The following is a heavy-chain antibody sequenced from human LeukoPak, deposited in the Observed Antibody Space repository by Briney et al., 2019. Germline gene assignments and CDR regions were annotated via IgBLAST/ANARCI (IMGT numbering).Heavy chain of an antibody. V-gene: IGHV3-53*01. CDR2: LYSGSDT. CDR3: ARVGDHFHWYLDL. J-gene: IGHJ2*01. Sequence: GGSLTLSCAASGLSVILIYMNWVRQAPGKGLEWVSILYSGSDTYYADSVKGRFTISRDSSKNMLFLHMNSLRADDTAVYYCARVGDHFHWYLDLWGRGTLVTVSS. D-gene: IGHD3-3*02. CDR1: GLSVILIY.